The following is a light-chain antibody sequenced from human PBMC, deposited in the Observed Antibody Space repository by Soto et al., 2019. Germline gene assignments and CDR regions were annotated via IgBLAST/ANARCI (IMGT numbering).Light chain of an antibody. Sequence: QSVLTQPPSASGSPGQSVTISCSGTCSDVGGCNYVSWYQQHPGKAPKLMIYEVSKRPSGVPDRFSGSRSGNTASLTVSGLQAEDEADYYCISYAGSDNFVFGTGTKVTVL. V-gene: IGLV2-8*01. CDR3: ISYAGSDNFV. CDR2: EVS. J-gene: IGLJ1*01. CDR1: CSDVGGCNY.